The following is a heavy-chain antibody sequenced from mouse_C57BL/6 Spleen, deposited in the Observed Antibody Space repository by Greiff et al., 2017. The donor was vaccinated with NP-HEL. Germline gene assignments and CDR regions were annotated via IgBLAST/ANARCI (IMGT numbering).Heavy chain of an antibody. CDR1: GYSITSGYY. CDR2: ISYDGSN. V-gene: IGHV3-6*01. J-gene: IGHJ2*01. D-gene: IGHD1-1*01. Sequence: EVQLQQSGPGLVKPSQSLSLTCSVTGYSITSGYYWNWIRQFPGNKLEWMGYISYDGSNNYNPSLKNRISITRDTSKNQFFLKLNSVTTEDTATYYCARGDYYEDFDYWGQGTTLTVSS. CDR3: ARGDYYEDFDY.